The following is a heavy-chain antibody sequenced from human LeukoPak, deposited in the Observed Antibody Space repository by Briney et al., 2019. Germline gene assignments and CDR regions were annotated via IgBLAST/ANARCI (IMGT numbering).Heavy chain of an antibody. CDR1: GFTFSSYS. D-gene: IGHD5-12*01. CDR2: ISSSSSYI. Sequence: PGGSLRLSCAASGFTFSSYSMNWVRQAPGKGLEWVSSISSSSSYIYYADSVRGRFTISRGNAKNSLYLQMNSLRAEDTAVYYCARGYSGYHFDYWGQGTLVTVSS. CDR3: ARGYSGYHFDY. J-gene: IGHJ4*02. V-gene: IGHV3-21*01.